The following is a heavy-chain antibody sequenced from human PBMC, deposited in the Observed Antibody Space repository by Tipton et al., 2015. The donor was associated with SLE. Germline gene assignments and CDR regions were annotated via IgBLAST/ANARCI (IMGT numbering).Heavy chain of an antibody. J-gene: IGHJ4*02. V-gene: IGHV4-59*11. Sequence: LRLSCTVSGGSISSHYWSWIRQPPGKGLEWIGYIYYSGSTNYNPSLKSRVTISVDTSKNQFSLKLSSVTAADTAVYYCARGYGDYWGQGTLVTVSS. CDR2: IYYSGST. CDR1: GGSISSHY. D-gene: IGHD3-16*01. CDR3: ARGYGDY.